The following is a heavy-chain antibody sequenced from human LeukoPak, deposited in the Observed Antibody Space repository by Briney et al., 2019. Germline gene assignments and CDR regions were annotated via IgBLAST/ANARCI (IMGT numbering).Heavy chain of an antibody. V-gene: IGHV4-39*01. Sequence: SETLSLTCTVSGGSINSNTYSWAWIRQPPGKGLEWIGGIYYSGTTYYNPSFRSRVTISEATSSNQFSLNLRSVTAADTAVYFCARGNYFDSGGSYYPEYHCHYYVDVWGKGTTVTISS. J-gene: IGHJ6*03. D-gene: IGHD3-22*01. CDR2: IYYSGTT. CDR3: ARGNYFDSGGSYYPEYHCHYYVDV. CDR1: GGSINSNTYS.